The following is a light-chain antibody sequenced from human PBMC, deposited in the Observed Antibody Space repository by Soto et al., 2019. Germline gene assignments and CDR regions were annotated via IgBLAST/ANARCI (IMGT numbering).Light chain of an antibody. Sequence: QSALTQPASVSGSPGQSITISCTGTSSDVGGYNYVSWHQQHPNKAPELLIYVVSNRPSGVSNRFSGSKSGNTASLTISGLQTEDEADYYCSSFTSSNTWVFGGGTKLTVL. CDR1: SSDVGGYNY. V-gene: IGLV2-14*01. CDR3: SSFTSSNTWV. CDR2: VVS. J-gene: IGLJ3*02.